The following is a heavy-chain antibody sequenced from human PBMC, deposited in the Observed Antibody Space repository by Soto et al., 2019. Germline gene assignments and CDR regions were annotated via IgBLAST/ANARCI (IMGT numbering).Heavy chain of an antibody. Sequence: SETLSLTCTVSGGSISSGDYYWSWIRQPPGKGLEWIGYIYYSGSTYYNPSLKSRVTISVDTSKNQFSLKLSSVTAADTAVYYCARRCSGSSCYGVYFDYWGQGTLVTVSS. V-gene: IGHV4-30-4*01. J-gene: IGHJ4*02. CDR1: GGSISSGDYY. CDR3: ARRCSGSSCYGVYFDY. D-gene: IGHD2-15*01. CDR2: IYYSGST.